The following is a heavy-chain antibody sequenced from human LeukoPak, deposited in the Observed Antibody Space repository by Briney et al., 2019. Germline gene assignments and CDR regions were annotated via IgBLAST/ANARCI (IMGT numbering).Heavy chain of an antibody. V-gene: IGHV3-23*01. CDR2: ISGSGGST. J-gene: IGHJ4*02. Sequence: GGSLRLSCAASGFTFSSYAMSWVRQAPGKGLEWVSAISGSGGSTYYADSVKGRFTISRDNSKNTLYLQMNSLRAEDTAVYYCANEGYYDSSGYHGDYWGQGTLVTVPS. CDR1: GFTFSSYA. CDR3: ANEGYYDSSGYHGDY. D-gene: IGHD3-22*01.